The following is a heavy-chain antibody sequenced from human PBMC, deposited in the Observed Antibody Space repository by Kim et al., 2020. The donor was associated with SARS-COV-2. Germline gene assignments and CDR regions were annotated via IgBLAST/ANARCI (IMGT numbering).Heavy chain of an antibody. Sequence: ASVKVSCKVSGYTLTELSMHWVRQAPGKGLEWMGGFDPEDGETIYAQKFQGRVTMTEDTSTDPAYMELSSLRSEDTAVYYCATAPAALRRVSFDYWGQGTLVTVSS. D-gene: IGHD6-25*01. CDR1: GYTLTELS. CDR3: ATAPAALRRVSFDY. J-gene: IGHJ4*02. V-gene: IGHV1-24*01. CDR2: FDPEDGET.